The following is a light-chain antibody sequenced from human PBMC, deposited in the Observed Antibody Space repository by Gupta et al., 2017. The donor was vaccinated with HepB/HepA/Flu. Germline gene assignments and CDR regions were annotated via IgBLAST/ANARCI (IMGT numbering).Light chain of an antibody. V-gene: IGKV1-5*03. Sequence: DIQTTQSPSTLYASVGDRVTITCRASQSIGNWLAWYQQKPGKAPNLLIYKASSLESGVPSRFSGSGSGTAFTLTINGLQPDDFATYYCQQYNNYSGMFGQGTKVQIK. CDR1: QSIGNW. CDR2: KAS. J-gene: IGKJ1*01. CDR3: QQYNNYSGM.